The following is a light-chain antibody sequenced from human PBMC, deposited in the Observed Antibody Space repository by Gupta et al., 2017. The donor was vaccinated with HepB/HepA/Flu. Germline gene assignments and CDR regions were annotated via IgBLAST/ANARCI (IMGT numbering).Light chain of an antibody. CDR1: SSNSGSNT. V-gene: IGLV1-44*01. CDR3: SSLDDSRNGWV. J-gene: IGLJ3*02. Sequence: QSVLPQPPSSSVPPGQRVTISFSGSSSNSGSNTGNWYQHLPGTAPKLLIYSDTQRGSGVPGRFSGSKSGSAASLAISRLQPEYEADYYCSSLDDSRNGWVFGGGTKLTVL. CDR2: SDT.